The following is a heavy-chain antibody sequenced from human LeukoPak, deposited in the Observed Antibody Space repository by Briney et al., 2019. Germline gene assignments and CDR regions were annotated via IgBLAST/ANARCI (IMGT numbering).Heavy chain of an antibody. Sequence: PGGSLRLSCGASEFTFSSFDMHWVRQVTGKGLEWVSAIGTAGDTYYSDSVKGRFTISRENAKNSLFLQMNSLRAGDTAVYFCAREIMSTSFFDAFDLWGQGTMVTVSS. D-gene: IGHD6-13*01. CDR1: EFTFSSFD. CDR2: IGTAGDT. V-gene: IGHV3-13*01. CDR3: AREIMSTSFFDAFDL. J-gene: IGHJ3*01.